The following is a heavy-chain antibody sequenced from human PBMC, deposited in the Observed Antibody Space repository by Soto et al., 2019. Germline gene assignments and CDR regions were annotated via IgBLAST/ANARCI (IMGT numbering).Heavy chain of an antibody. CDR1: GFAFSTYS. Sequence: VQLVDSGGGLVKPGGSLRLSCAGSGFAFSTYSMNWVRQAPGKGLEWVSSISSSSSSIYYADSVKGRFTISRDNAKNSLYLQMTSLRAEDTAVYYCARDSLTGYDYWGQGTLVTVSS. CDR2: ISSSSSSI. CDR3: ARDSLTGYDY. J-gene: IGHJ4*02. V-gene: IGHV3-21*01. D-gene: IGHD7-27*01.